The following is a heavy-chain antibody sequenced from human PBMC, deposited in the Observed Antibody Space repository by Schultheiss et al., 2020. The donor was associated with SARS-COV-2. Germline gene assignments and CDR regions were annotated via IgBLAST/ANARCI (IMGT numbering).Heavy chain of an antibody. D-gene: IGHD1-26*01. V-gene: IGHV4-34*01. J-gene: IGHJ1*01. CDR1: GASFSNDN. CDR2: INHSGST. CDR3: ARGWSYYATEYFLH. Sequence: SQTLSLTCAVYGASFSNDNWSWIRQSPGKGLEWIGDINHSGSTKYNPSLKSRVTISVDTSKNQLSLKLSSVTAADTAVYYCARGWSYYATEYFLHWGQGTLVTVSS.